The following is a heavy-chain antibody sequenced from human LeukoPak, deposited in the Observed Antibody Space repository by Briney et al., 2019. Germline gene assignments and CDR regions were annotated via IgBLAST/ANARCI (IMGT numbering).Heavy chain of an antibody. CDR2: INPNSGGT. V-gene: IGHV1-2*02. D-gene: IGHD2-2*01. Sequence: ASVKVSCMASGYTFTGYYMHWVRQAPGQGLEWMGWINPNSGGTNYAQKFQGRATMTRDTSISTAYMELSRLRSDDTAVYYCARDLGYCSSTSCYSFDYWGQGTLVTVSS. CDR1: GYTFTGYY. CDR3: ARDLGYCSSTSCYSFDY. J-gene: IGHJ4*02.